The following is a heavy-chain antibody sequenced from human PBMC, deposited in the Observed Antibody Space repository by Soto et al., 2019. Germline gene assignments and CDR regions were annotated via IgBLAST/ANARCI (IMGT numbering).Heavy chain of an antibody. Sequence: GGSLRLSCVASGFTFSTYAMHWVRQAPGKGLEYVSRISSNGGSTYYANSVKGRFTISRDNSKNTLCLQMGTLRAEDMAVYYCARDRCSSTNCYNAFDIWGQGTMVTVSS. CDR1: GFTFSTYA. CDR3: ARDRCSSTNCYNAFDI. V-gene: IGHV3-64*01. D-gene: IGHD2-2*02. CDR2: ISSNGGST. J-gene: IGHJ3*02.